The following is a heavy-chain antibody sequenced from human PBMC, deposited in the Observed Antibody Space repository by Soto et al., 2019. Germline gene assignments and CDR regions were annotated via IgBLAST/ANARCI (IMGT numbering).Heavy chain of an antibody. V-gene: IGHV3-53*04. Sequence: EVRLVESGGGLVQPGGSLRLSCAASGFIVSSNYMTWVRQAPGKGLEWVSLLYNGGATHYAASVKGRFTISSQSSQNTVFLQMKSLRTEDTATYYCVRGRYGSEIHWGQGTKVTVSS. CDR3: VRGRYGSEIH. CDR1: GFIVSSNY. J-gene: IGHJ4*02. CDR2: LYNGGAT. D-gene: IGHD3-10*01.